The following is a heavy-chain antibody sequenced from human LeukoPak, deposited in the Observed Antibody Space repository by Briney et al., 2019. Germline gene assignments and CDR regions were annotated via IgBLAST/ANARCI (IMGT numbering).Heavy chain of an antibody. J-gene: IGHJ5*02. V-gene: IGHV1-2*02. CDR2: INPNSGGT. CDR1: GYTFTGYY. Sequence: ASVTVSCKASGYTFTGYYMHWVRQAPGQGLEWMRWINPNSGGTNYAQKFQGRVTMTRDTSISTAYMELSRLRSDDTAVYYCATDKGVPGYDYVWGSYRPTKRFDPWGQGTLVTVSS. D-gene: IGHD3-16*02. CDR3: ATDKGVPGYDYVWGSYRPTKRFDP.